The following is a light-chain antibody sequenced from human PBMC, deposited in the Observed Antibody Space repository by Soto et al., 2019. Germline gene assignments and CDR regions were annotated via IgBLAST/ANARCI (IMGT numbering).Light chain of an antibody. CDR1: SSDVGSYNR. CDR2: DVS. Sequence: QSALTQPTSVSGSPGQSATISCTGTSSDVGSYNRVSWYQQSPGTAPKLMIYDVSDRPSGVPDRFSGSKSGDTASLTISGLLAEDEADYYCTSYTTSNTVVFGGGTKVTVL. CDR3: TSYTTSNTVV. V-gene: IGLV2-18*02. J-gene: IGLJ2*01.